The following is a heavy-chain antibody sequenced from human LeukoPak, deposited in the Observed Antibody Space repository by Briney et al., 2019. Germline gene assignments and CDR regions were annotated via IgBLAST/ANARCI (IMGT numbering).Heavy chain of an antibody. V-gene: IGHV4-39*01. Sequence: PSETLSLTCTVSGGSLSNNNYYWAWIRQPPGKGLECIGSIYYSGSPYYNPSPKSRVTISVDTSKNQFSLRLSSVTAADTAVYYCATWRTAKTGFDYWGQGTLVTVSS. CDR2: IYYSGSP. CDR1: GGSLSNNNYY. CDR3: ATWRTAKTGFDY. D-gene: IGHD1-1*01. J-gene: IGHJ4*02.